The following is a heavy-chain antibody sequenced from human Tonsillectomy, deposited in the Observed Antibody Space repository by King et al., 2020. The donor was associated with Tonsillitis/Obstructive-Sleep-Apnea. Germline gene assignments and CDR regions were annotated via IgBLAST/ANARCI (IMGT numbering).Heavy chain of an antibody. D-gene: IGHD5-12*01. CDR1: GGSISSYY. CDR3: ARGSEGYSGYHYTRFDP. Sequence: QLQESGPGLVKPSETLSLTCTVSGGSISSYYWSWIRQPPGKGLEWIGYIYYSGSTNYNPSLKSRVTISVDTSKNQFSLKLSSVTAADTAVYYCARGSEGYSGYHYTRFDPWGQGTLVTVSS. CDR2: IYYSGST. J-gene: IGHJ5*02. V-gene: IGHV4-59*01.